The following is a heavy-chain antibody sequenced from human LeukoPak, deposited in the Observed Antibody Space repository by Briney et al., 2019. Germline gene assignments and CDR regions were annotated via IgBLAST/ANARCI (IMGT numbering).Heavy chain of an antibody. CDR3: ARETSVTQNDAFDI. CDR1: GYTFTSYG. Sequence: ASVKVSCKASGYTFTSYGISWVRQAPGQGLEWMGWISAYNGNTNYAQKLQGRVTMTTDTSANTAYMELSSLRSEDTAVYYCARETSVTQNDAFDIWGQGTMVTVSS. CDR2: ISAYNGNT. J-gene: IGHJ3*02. D-gene: IGHD4-17*01. V-gene: IGHV1-18*01.